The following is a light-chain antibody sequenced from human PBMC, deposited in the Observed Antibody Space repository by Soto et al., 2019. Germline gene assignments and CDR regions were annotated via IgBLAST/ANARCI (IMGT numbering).Light chain of an antibody. Sequence: IVLTQTPLSLAVIPGQPASISCKSSQSLRYSDGKTYLFWYLQKPGQPPHLLIYEASNRFSGVPDRFSGSGSGTDFTLKISWVEPEDVGIYYCMQSLQLPLTFGGGTKVEIK. CDR3: MQSLQLPLT. J-gene: IGKJ4*01. CDR1: QSLRYSDGKTY. V-gene: IGKV2D-29*01. CDR2: EAS.